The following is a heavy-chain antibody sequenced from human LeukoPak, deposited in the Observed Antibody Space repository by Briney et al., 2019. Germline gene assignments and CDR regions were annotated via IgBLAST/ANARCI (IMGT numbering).Heavy chain of an antibody. CDR2: IRYDGSNK. J-gene: IGHJ6*03. V-gene: IGHV3-30*02. CDR1: GFTFSSYG. Sequence: PGGSLRLSCAASGFTFSSYGMHWVRQAPGKGLEWVAFIRYDGSNKYYADSVKGRFTISRDNSKNTLYLQMNSLRAEDTAVYYCAKEEQWLVGHYYYYYYMDVWGKGTTVTISS. D-gene: IGHD6-19*01. CDR3: AKEEQWLVGHYYYYYYMDV.